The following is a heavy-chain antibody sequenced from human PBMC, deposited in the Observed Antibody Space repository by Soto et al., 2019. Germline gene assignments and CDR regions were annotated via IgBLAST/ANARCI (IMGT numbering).Heavy chain of an antibody. Sequence: QVQLVESGGGVVQPGRSLRLSCAASGFTFSSYGMHWVRQAPGKGLEWVAVIWYDGSNKYYADSVKGRFTNSRDNSKNTLYLQMNSLRAEDTAVYYCARDGTSYSSGWYDYYYGMDVWGQGTTVTVSS. J-gene: IGHJ6*02. CDR2: IWYDGSNK. V-gene: IGHV3-33*01. D-gene: IGHD6-19*01. CDR1: GFTFSSYG. CDR3: ARDGTSYSSGWYDYYYGMDV.